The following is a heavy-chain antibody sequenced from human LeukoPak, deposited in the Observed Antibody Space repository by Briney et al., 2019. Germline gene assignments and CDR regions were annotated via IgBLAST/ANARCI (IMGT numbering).Heavy chain of an antibody. Sequence: GGSLRLSCAASGFTFSSYAMSWVRQAPGKGLEWVSAIRGSGGSTYYADSVKGRFAISRDNSKNTLYLQMNSLRAEDTAVYYCAKDRAMIVVVDDAFDIWGQGTMVTVSS. D-gene: IGHD3-22*01. J-gene: IGHJ3*02. V-gene: IGHV3-23*01. CDR3: AKDRAMIVVVDDAFDI. CDR1: GFTFSSYA. CDR2: IRGSGGST.